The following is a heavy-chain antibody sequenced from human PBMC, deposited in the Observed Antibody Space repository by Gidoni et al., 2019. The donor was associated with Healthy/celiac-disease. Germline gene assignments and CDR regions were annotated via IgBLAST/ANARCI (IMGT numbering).Heavy chain of an antibody. V-gene: IGHV3-23*01. D-gene: IGHD2-15*01. CDR1: GFTFSSYA. J-gene: IGHJ1*01. CDR3: AKDRVGGGRYFQH. CDR2: ISGRGGST. Sequence: EVQLLESGGGLVQPGGSLRLSCAASGFTFSSYAMSWVRQAPGKGLAWVSAISGRGGSTYYADSVKGRFTISRDNSKNTLYLQMNSLRAEDTAVYYCAKDRVGGGRYFQHWGQGTLVTVSS.